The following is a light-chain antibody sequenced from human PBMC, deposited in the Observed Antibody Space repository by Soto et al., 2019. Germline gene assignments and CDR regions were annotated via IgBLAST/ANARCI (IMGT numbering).Light chain of an antibody. CDR3: QQYNSYWT. J-gene: IGKJ1*01. V-gene: IGKV1-5*03. CDR2: KAS. CDR1: QSISSW. Sequence: DIQMTQSPSTLSASVGDRVTITCRASQSISSWLAWYQQKPGKAPKLLIYKASSLESGVPPRFSGSGSGTEFTLTISSLQPDHFATYYCQQYNSYWTFGQGTKVEIK.